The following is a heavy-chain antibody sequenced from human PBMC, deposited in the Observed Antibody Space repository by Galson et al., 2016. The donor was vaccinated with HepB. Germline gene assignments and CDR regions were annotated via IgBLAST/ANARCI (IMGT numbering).Heavy chain of an antibody. CDR3: AKSLLEVTLVSYYYGMDV. J-gene: IGHJ6*02. CDR1: GFTFSSYA. V-gene: IGHV3-23*01. Sequence: SLRLSCAASGFTFSSYAMSWVRQAPGKGLEWVSGISGRGGSTYYADSVKGRFTISRDNSKNTLYLQMNSLRAEDTAVYYCAKSLLEVTLVSYYYGMDVWGQGTTVTVSS. D-gene: IGHD2-21*02. CDR2: ISGRGGST.